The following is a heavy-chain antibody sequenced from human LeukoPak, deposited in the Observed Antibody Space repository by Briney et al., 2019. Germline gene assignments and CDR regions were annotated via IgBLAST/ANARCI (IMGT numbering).Heavy chain of an antibody. Sequence: GGSLRLSCAASGFTFSTYAMRWVRQAPGKGLEWVSTISGSGGSTYYADSVKGRFTISRDNSKNTLYLQMNGLRTEDTAVYYCANIRYSGYDREYWGQGTLVTVSS. CDR3: ANIRYSGYDREY. CDR1: GFTFSTYA. CDR2: ISGSGGST. J-gene: IGHJ4*02. V-gene: IGHV3-23*01. D-gene: IGHD5-12*01.